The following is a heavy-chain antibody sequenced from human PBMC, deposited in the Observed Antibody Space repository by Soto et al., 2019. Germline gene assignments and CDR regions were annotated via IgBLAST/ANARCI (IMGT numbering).Heavy chain of an antibody. CDR1: GFTFSSYS. J-gene: IGHJ5*02. Sequence: EVQLVESGGGLVQPGGSLRLSCAASGFTFSSYSMNWVRQAPGKGLEWVSYISSSSSTIYYADSVKGRFTISRDNAKSSLYLQMNSLRAEVTAVYYCAREADYVNWFDPWGQGTLVTVSS. V-gene: IGHV3-48*01. CDR3: AREADYVNWFDP. CDR2: ISSSSSTI. D-gene: IGHD4-17*01.